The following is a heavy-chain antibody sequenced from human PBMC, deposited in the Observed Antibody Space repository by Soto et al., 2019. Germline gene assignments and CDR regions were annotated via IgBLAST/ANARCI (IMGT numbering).Heavy chain of an antibody. CDR3: ARTLYGDNVDY. CDR1: GYTFTSDD. J-gene: IGHJ4*02. Sequence: QVQLVQSGAEVKKPGASVKVSCKASGYTFTSDDVNWGRQATGQGRGWMGWRNPSSGSTGYAQKFQGRVTMTRNTAISTASMELSSLSSEDTAVYYCARTLYGDNVDYWGQGTLVTVSS. V-gene: IGHV1-8*01. D-gene: IGHD4-17*01. CDR2: RNPSSGST.